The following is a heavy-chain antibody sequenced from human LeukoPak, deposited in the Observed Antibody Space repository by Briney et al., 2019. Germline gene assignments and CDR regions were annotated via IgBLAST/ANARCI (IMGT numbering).Heavy chain of an antibody. CDR3: AKAVYDSSGSFDF. J-gene: IGHJ4*02. Sequence: GGSLRLSCAASGFSLSTYAMTWVRRAPGEGLEWVSGISGSGGSPYYADSVKGRFTISRDTSKNTLYLQMNSLRAEDTAVYYCAKAVYDSSGSFDFWGQGTLVTVSS. V-gene: IGHV3-23*01. CDR1: GFSLSTYA. D-gene: IGHD3-22*01. CDR2: ISGSGGSP.